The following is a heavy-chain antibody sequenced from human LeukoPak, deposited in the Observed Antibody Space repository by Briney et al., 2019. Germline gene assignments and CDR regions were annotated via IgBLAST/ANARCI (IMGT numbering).Heavy chain of an antibody. V-gene: IGHV3-7*01. J-gene: IGHJ4*02. D-gene: IGHD6-13*01. CDR1: GFTLSNYW. Sequence: GGSLRLSCAASGFTLSNYWMSWVRQAPGKGLEWVADIKEDGSEKYYVDSMKGRFTISRDNAKNSLYLQLNSLRVDDTAVYYCARSWAHYDYWGQGTLVTVSS. CDR2: IKEDGSEK. CDR3: ARSWAHYDY.